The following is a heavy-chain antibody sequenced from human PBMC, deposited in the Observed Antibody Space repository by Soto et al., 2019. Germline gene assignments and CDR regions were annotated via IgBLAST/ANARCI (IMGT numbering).Heavy chain of an antibody. D-gene: IGHD4-4*01. V-gene: IGHV1-69*13. CDR3: ARKVGTTVDYYYYGMDV. J-gene: IGHJ6*02. CDR1: GGTFSSYA. Sequence: ASVKVSCKASGGTFSSYAISWVRQAPGQGLEWMGGIIPIFGTANYAQKFQGRVTITADESTSTAYMELSSLRSEDTAVYYCARKVGTTVDYYYYGMDVWGQGTTVTVSS. CDR2: IIPIFGTA.